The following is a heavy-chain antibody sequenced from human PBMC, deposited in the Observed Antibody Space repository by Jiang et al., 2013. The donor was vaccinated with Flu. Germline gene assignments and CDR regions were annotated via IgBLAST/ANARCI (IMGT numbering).Heavy chain of an antibody. D-gene: IGHD6-25*01. Sequence: LLKPSETLSLTCTVSGGSISSYYWSWIRQPPGKGLEWIGYISYSGSTNCNPSLKSRVTISVDTSKNQFSLKLSSVTAADTAVYYCARGEALYSSERLHYYYGMDVWGQGTTVTVSS. CDR3: ARGEALYSSERLHYYYGMDV. CDR1: GGSISSYY. J-gene: IGHJ6*02. V-gene: IGHV4-59*01. CDR2: ISYSGST.